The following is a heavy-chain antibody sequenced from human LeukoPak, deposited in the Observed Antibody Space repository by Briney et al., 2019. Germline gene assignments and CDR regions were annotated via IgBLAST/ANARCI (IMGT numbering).Heavy chain of an antibody. CDR1: GGSISSYY. CDR2: IYYSGST. V-gene: IGHV4-59*08. Sequence: PSETLSLTCTVSGGSISSYYCSWIRQPPGKGLEWIGYIYYSGSTNYNPSLKSRVTISVDTSKNQFSLKLSSVTAADTAVYYCARHDSSGAGSDYWGQGTLVTVSS. J-gene: IGHJ4*02. CDR3: ARHDSSGAGSDY. D-gene: IGHD3-22*01.